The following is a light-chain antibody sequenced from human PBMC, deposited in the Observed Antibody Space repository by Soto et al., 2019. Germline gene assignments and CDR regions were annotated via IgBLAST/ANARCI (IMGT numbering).Light chain of an antibody. CDR3: QAWDGSSYV. J-gene: IGLJ1*01. Sequence: YELTQPPSVSVSPGQTASITCSGDKLGDKYACWYQQKPGQSPVLVIYQDSKRPSGIPERFSGSNSGNTATLTIRGTQAMDEADYYCQAWDGSSYVFGAGTKLTVL. CDR1: KLGDKY. CDR2: QDS. V-gene: IGLV3-1*01.